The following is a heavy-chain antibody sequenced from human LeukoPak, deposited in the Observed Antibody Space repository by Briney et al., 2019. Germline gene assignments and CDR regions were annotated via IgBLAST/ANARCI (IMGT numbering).Heavy chain of an antibody. Sequence: GGSLRLSCAASGFTFSSYAMSWVRQAPGKGLEWVSAISGSGGSTYYADSVKGRFTISRDNSKNTLYLQMNSLRAEDTAVYYCAKGTTYYDLWSGYPHDYWGQGTLVTVSS. CDR2: ISGSGGST. J-gene: IGHJ4*02. CDR1: GFTFSSYA. CDR3: AKGTTYYDLWSGYPHDY. V-gene: IGHV3-23*01. D-gene: IGHD3-3*01.